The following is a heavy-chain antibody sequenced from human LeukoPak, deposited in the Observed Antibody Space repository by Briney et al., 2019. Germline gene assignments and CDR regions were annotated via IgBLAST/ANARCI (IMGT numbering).Heavy chain of an antibody. J-gene: IGHJ4*02. Sequence: SEALSLTCTVSGGSISNYCWTWIRQPAGKGLEWIGRVYFTGTPKYNPSLRSRVTMSVDTSKNQFSLMLSSVTAADTAVYYCARGDYYDSSGYALHYWGQGTLVTVSS. CDR1: GGSISNYC. V-gene: IGHV4-4*07. CDR3: ARGDYYDSSGYALHY. D-gene: IGHD3-22*01. CDR2: VYFTGTP.